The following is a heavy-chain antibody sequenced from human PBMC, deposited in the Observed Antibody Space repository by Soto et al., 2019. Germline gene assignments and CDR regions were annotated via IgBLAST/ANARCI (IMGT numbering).Heavy chain of an antibody. Sequence: QVQLVESGGGVVQPGRSLRLSCAASGFTFSSYGMHWVRQAPGKGLEWVAVISYDGSNKYYADSVKGRFTISRDNSKNTLYVQMNSLRAEDTAVYYCAKGYSGWYFDYWGQGTLVTVSS. J-gene: IGHJ4*02. CDR3: AKGYSGWYFDY. D-gene: IGHD6-19*01. CDR1: GFTFSSYG. V-gene: IGHV3-30*18. CDR2: ISYDGSNK.